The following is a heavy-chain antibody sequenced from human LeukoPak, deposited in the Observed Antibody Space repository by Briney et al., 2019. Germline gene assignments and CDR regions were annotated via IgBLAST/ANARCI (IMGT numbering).Heavy chain of an antibody. CDR1: GFTFSSYS. D-gene: IGHD3-22*01. CDR2: ISSSSSYI. V-gene: IGHV3-21*01. Sequence: GGSLRLFCAASGFTFSSYSMSWVRQAPGKGLEWVSSISSSSSYIYYADSVKGRFTISRDNAKNSLYLQMNSLRAEDTAVYYCAREPESADSSGYETYNWFDPWGQGTLVTVSS. J-gene: IGHJ5*02. CDR3: AREPESADSSGYETYNWFDP.